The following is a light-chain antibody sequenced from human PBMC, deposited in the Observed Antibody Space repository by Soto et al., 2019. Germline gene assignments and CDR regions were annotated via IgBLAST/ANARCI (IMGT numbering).Light chain of an antibody. CDR2: EVS. CDR1: NSDVGGYNY. V-gene: IGLV2-14*01. Sequence: QSVLTQPASVSGSPGQSITISCTGTNSDVGGYNYVSWYQQHPGKAPKVIIYEVSNRPSGVSNRFSGSKSGNTASLTISGLQTEDDADYYCSSYTSGTTRVFGGGTKVTVL. J-gene: IGLJ3*02. CDR3: SSYTSGTTRV.